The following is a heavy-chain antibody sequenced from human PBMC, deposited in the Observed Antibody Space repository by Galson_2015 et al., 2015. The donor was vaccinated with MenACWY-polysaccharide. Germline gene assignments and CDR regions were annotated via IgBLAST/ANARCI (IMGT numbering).Heavy chain of an antibody. CDR1: GFTFGDYY. CDR3: ARDPRGARSTYFDY. V-gene: IGHV3-11*01. Sequence: SLRLSCAASGFTFGDYYMTWIRQAPGKGPEWVSYISTSGTTIYYAASVKGRFTISRDNAKNSLYLQMNGLRAEDTAVYYCARDPRGARSTYFDYWGQGSLVTVSS. CDR2: ISTSGTTI. D-gene: IGHD1-14*01. J-gene: IGHJ4*02.